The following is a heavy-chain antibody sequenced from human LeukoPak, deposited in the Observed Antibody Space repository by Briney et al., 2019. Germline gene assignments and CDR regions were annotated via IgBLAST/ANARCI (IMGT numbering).Heavy chain of an antibody. Sequence: GASVKVSCKASGGTFSSYAISWVRQAPGQGLEWMGGIIPIFGTANYAQKFQGRVTITADESTSTAYMELSSLRSEDTAVYYCARAERKYCSSTSCSAPHYYYYYGMDVWGKGTTVTVSS. CDR2: IIPIFGTA. V-gene: IGHV1-69*13. D-gene: IGHD2-2*01. CDR1: GGTFSSYA. J-gene: IGHJ6*04. CDR3: ARAERKYCSSTSCSAPHYYYYYGMDV.